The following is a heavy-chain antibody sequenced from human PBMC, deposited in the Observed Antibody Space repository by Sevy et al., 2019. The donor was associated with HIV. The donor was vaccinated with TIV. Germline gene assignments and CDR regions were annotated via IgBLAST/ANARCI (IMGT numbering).Heavy chain of an antibody. CDR3: ARDLRGYDVQLYYYYGMDV. CDR2: IYYSGST. J-gene: IGHJ6*02. V-gene: IGHV4-61*01. Sequence: SETLSLTCTVSGGSVSSGSYYWSWIRQPPGKGLEWIGYIYYSGSTNYNPPLKSRVTISVDTSKNQFSLKLSSVTAADTAVYYCARDLRGYDVQLYYYYGMDVWGQGTTVTVSS. D-gene: IGHD5-12*01. CDR1: GGSVSSGSYY.